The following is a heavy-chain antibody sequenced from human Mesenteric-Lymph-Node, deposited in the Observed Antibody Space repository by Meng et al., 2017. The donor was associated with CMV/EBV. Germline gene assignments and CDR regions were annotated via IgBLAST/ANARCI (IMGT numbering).Heavy chain of an antibody. Sequence: GESLKISCAGSGFTFRSYVMNWVRQAPGKGLEWVSSISGPGDSTYYADSVKGRFTISRDNSKNTVFLQMNSLRVEDTALYYCAKDKAFSSSWNFFDCWGQGTLVTVSS. CDR3: AKDKAFSSSWNFFDC. D-gene: IGHD6-13*01. CDR1: GFTFRSYV. V-gene: IGHV3-23*01. CDR2: ISGPGDST. J-gene: IGHJ4*02.